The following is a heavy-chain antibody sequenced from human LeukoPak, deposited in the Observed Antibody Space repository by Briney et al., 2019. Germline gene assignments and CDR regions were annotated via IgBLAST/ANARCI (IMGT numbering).Heavy chain of an antibody. CDR1: GGSISSYH. Sequence: PSETLSLTCTVSGGSISSYHWSWIRQPPGKGLEWIAYIHDSGSTNYNPSLKSRVTISVDTSKNQFSLKLSSVTAADTAVYYCARDLGFITMVRGNWFDPWGQGTLVTVSS. CDR2: IHDSGST. V-gene: IGHV4-59*12. D-gene: IGHD3-10*01. J-gene: IGHJ5*02. CDR3: ARDLGFITMVRGNWFDP.